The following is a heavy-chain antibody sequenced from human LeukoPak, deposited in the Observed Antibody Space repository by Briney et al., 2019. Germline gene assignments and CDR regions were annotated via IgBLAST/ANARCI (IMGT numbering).Heavy chain of an antibody. CDR2: ISWDGGST. J-gene: IGHJ4*02. Sequence: GGSLRLSCAASGFTFDDYTMHWVRQAPGEGLGWVSLISWDGGSTYYADSVKGRFTISRDNSKNSLYLQMNSLRTEDTALYYCAKDNLMDGFDYWGQGTLVTVSS. CDR3: AKDNLMDGFDY. V-gene: IGHV3-43*01. CDR1: GFTFDDYT. D-gene: IGHD2-2*03.